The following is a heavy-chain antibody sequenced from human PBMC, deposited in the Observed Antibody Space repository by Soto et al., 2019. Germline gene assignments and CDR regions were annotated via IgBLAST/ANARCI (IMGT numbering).Heavy chain of an antibody. Sequence: EVQLVESGGGLIQPGGPLNLSWEALGSNVSDNYMTWVRHAPGKGLDWVSTVYRTDTTHSADSVKGRFASSRDNANNVVYLQMNSLRAEDTAVYYCARVWVGNAVLYWYLDLWGRGTLVSVSS. V-gene: IGHV3-53*01. CDR3: ARVWVGNAVLYWYLDL. CDR2: VYRTDTT. J-gene: IGHJ2*01. D-gene: IGHD2-8*01. CDR1: GSNVSDNY.